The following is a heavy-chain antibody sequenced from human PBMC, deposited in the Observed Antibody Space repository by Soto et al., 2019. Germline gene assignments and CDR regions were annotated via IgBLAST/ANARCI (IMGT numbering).Heavy chain of an antibody. J-gene: IGHJ4*02. CDR1: GGSISNHY. V-gene: IGHV4-59*11. CDR3: ARSNWYSEY. D-gene: IGHD7-27*01. Sequence: QVQLQESGPGLVKPSETLSLTCTVSGGSISNHYWSWIQQPPGKGLEWIGYIYYNGNTNYNPSLKSRVTMSVDTSKNQFSLKLSSVTAADTAVYYCARSNWYSEYWGQGTLVTVSS. CDR2: IYYNGNT.